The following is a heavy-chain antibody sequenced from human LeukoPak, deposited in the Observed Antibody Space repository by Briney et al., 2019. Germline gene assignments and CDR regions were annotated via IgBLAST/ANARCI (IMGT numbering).Heavy chain of an antibody. CDR1: GGSISSGDYY. CDR2: IYYSGST. V-gene: IGHV4-30-4*01. Sequence: SETLSLTCTVSGGSISSGDYYWSWIRQPPGKGLEWIGYIYYSGSTYYNPSLKSRVTISVDTSKNQFSLKLSSVTAADTAVYYCAGDGLGYCSGGSCPWSWFDPWGQGTLVTVSS. D-gene: IGHD2-15*01. CDR3: AGDGLGYCSGGSCPWSWFDP. J-gene: IGHJ5*02.